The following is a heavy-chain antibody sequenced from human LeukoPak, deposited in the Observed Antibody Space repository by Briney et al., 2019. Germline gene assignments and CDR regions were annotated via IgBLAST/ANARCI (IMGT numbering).Heavy chain of an antibody. CDR2: IYNSGST. D-gene: IGHD1-14*01. J-gene: IGHJ4*02. V-gene: IGHV3-66*04. CDR1: GFTVGYNY. CDR3: ARRSNPPGRIDH. Sequence: GGSLRLSCAASGFTVGYNYMTWVRQAPGKGLEWVAAIYNSGSTYYADSVKGRFTISRDNSKNTMYLQINSLKGEDTAVYYCARRSNPPGRIDHWGQGTLVTVSS.